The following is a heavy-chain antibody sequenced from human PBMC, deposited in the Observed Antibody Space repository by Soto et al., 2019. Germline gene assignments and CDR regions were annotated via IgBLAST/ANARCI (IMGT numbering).Heavy chain of an antibody. CDR3: ARVRREYDNSGPVDY. CDR2: IYYSGST. V-gene: IGHV4-39*07. D-gene: IGHD3-22*01. CDR1: GGSISSSSYY. J-gene: IGHJ4*02. Sequence: PSETLSLTCTVSGGSISSSSYYWGWIRQPPGKGLEWIGSIYYSGSTYYNPSLKSRVTISVDTSKNQFSLKLSSVTAADTAVYYCARVRREYDNSGPVDYWGQGTLVTSPQ.